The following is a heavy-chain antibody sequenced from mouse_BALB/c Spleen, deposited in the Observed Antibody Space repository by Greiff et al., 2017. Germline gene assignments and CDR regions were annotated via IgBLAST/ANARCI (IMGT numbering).Heavy chain of an antibody. Sequence: EVMLVESGGGLVKPGGSLKLSCAASGFTFSSYAMSWVRQSPEKRLEWVAEISSGGSYTYYPDTVTGRFTISRDNAKNTLYLEMSSLRSEDTAMYYCARSTVHYAMDYWGQGTSVTVSS. D-gene: IGHD1-1*01. CDR3: ARSTVHYAMDY. CDR1: GFTFSSYA. J-gene: IGHJ4*01. V-gene: IGHV5-9-4*01. CDR2: ISSGGSYT.